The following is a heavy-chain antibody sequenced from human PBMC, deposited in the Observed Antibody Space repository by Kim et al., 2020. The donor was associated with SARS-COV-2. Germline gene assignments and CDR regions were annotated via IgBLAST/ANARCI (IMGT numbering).Heavy chain of an antibody. CDR3: VVSGWYLDGVDY. J-gene: IGHJ4*02. V-gene: IGHV3-48*03. CDR1: GFTFSSYE. Sequence: GGSLRLSCAASGFTFSSYEMNWVRQAPGKGLEWVSYISSSGSTIYYADSVKGRFTISRDNAKNSLYLQMNSLRAEDTAVYYCVVSGWYLDGVDYWGQGTLVTVSS. CDR2: ISSSGSTI. D-gene: IGHD6-19*01.